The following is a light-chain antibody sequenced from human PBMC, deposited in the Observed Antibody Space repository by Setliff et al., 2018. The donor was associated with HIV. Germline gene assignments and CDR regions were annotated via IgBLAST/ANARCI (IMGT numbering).Light chain of an antibody. CDR3: SSYACTYTYV. Sequence: QSALTQPRSVSVSPGQSVTISCPGTNSDGGGYMYVSWFQQLPGEVPRLMIQDVNTRPSAVPDRFSGSKSGNTASLTISGFEVDDEADYYCSSYACTYTYVCGTGTKVTVL. J-gene: IGLJ1*01. V-gene: IGLV2-11*01. CDR2: DVN. CDR1: NSDGGGYMY.